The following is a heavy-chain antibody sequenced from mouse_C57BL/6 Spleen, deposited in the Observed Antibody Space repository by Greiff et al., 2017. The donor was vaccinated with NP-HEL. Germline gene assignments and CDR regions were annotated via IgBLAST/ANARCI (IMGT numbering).Heavy chain of an antibody. Sequence: QVQLQQPGAELVRPGSSVKLSCKASGYTFTSYWMHWVKQRPIQGLEWIGNIDPSDSETHYNQKFKDKATLTVDKSSSTAYMQLSSLTSEDSAVYYCARRAITTVVAYYFDYWGQGTTLTVSS. V-gene: IGHV1-52*01. CDR3: ARRAITTVVAYYFDY. J-gene: IGHJ2*01. CDR2: IDPSDSET. CDR1: GYTFTSYW. D-gene: IGHD1-1*01.